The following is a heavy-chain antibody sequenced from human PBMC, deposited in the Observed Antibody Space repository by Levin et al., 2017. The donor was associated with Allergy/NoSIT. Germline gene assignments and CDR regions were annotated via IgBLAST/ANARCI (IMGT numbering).Heavy chain of an antibody. CDR3: ASTGY. CDR1: GVSILRSVYY. CDR2: IYSSGTT. Sequence: SQTLSLTCTVSGVSILRSVYYWVWVRQPPGKGLEWIGSIYSSGTTYYNPSLKSRVTISADTSKNQFSLKLSSVTAADTAVYFCASTGYWGQGTLVTVSS. V-gene: IGHV4-39*01. D-gene: IGHD3-9*01. J-gene: IGHJ4*02.